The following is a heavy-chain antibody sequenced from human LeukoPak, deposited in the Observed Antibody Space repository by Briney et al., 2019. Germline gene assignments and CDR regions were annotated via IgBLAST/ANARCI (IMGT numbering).Heavy chain of an antibody. D-gene: IGHD3-22*01. J-gene: IGHJ4*02. CDR2: ISSSGSTK. CDR3: ARTRKNYYDSSGLFDY. Sequence: GGSLRLSCAASGFTFSDYYMSWIRQAPGKGLEWVSYISSSGSTKYSADSVKGRFTISRDNAKSSLFLQMKSLRAEDTAVYYCARTRKNYYDSSGLFDYWGQGTLVTVSS. V-gene: IGHV3-11*01. CDR1: GFTFSDYY.